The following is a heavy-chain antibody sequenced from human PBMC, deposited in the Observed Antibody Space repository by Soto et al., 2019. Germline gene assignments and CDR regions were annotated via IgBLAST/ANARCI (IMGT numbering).Heavy chain of an antibody. J-gene: IGHJ6*02. CDR3: ARCITMVRGVINVPYYYYGMDV. V-gene: IGHV3-21*01. Sequence: GGSLRLSCAASGFTFSSYSMNWVRQAPGKGLEWVSSISSSSSYIYYADSVKGRFTISRDNAKNSLYLQMNSLRAEDTAVYYCARCITMVRGVINVPYYYYGMDVWGQGTTVTVSS. CDR1: GFTFSSYS. D-gene: IGHD3-10*01. CDR2: ISSSSSYI.